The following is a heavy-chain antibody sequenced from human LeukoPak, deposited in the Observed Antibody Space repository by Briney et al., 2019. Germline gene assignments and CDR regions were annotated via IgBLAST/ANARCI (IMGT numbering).Heavy chain of an antibody. D-gene: IGHD3-22*01. J-gene: IGHJ4*02. CDR1: GYTFTAYY. V-gene: IGHV1-2*02. Sequence: ASVKVSCKPSGYTFTAYYLHWVRQAPGQGLEWMGWINPTSGGTHYAQKFQGRVTTTRDTSISTAYMELTWLTSDDTAVYHCARVVGEYYYDSSGYPDYWGQGTLVTVSS. CDR3: ARVVGEYYYDSSGYPDY. CDR2: INPTSGGT.